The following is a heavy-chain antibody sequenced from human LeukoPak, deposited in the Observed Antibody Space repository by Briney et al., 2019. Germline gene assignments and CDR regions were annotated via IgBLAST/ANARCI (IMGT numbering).Heavy chain of an antibody. Sequence: SETLSLICSVSGGSISSYYWSWIRQPPGKVLEWIGYIFYSGSTNYNPSLKRGVTITVETSKKEISLKLSSVTAADTAVYYCARHISASSRYDYWGQGTLVTVSS. D-gene: IGHD6-13*01. CDR1: GGSISSYY. CDR3: ARHISASSRYDY. J-gene: IGHJ4*02. CDR2: IFYSGST. V-gene: IGHV4-59*08.